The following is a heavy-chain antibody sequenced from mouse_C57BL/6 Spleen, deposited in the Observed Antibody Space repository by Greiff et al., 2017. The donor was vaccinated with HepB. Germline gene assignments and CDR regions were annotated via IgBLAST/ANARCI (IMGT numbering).Heavy chain of an antibody. V-gene: IGHV5S21*01. J-gene: IGHJ4*01. Sequence: EVKLMESGEGLVKPGGSLKLSCAASGFTFSSYAMSWVRQTPEKRLEWVAYISSGGDYIYYADTVKGRFTISRDNARNTLYLQMSSLKAEDTAMYYCVVAPYAMDYWGQGTSVTVSS. CDR1: GFTFSSYA. CDR3: VVAPYAMDY. D-gene: IGHD1-1*01. CDR2: ISSGGDYI.